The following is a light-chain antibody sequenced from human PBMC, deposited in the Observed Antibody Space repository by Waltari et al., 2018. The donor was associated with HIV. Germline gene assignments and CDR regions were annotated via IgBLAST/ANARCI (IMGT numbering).Light chain of an antibody. CDR3: QQLNSYTQIT. J-gene: IGKJ4*01. Sequence: DIQLTQSPSFLSASVGDSVTITCRASQGISTYLAWYQQKPGKAPKLLIYAASTLQSGVPSRFSGSGSGTEFTLTIGGLQPEDFATYYCQQLNSYTQITFGGGTKVEIK. CDR1: QGISTY. V-gene: IGKV1-9*01. CDR2: AAS.